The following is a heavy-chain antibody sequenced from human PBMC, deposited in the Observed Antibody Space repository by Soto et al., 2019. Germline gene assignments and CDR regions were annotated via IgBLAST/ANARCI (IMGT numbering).Heavy chain of an antibody. CDR2: IDWDDDK. CDR1: GFSLSTSGMC. CDR3: ARTQGNGDYNYYGMDV. D-gene: IGHD4-17*01. Sequence: VSGPTLVNPTQTLTLTCTFSGFSLSTSGMCVSWIRQPPGKALEWLALIDWDDDKYYSTPLKTRLTISKDTSKNQVVLTMTNMDPVDTATYYCARTQGNGDYNYYGMDVWGQGTTVTVSS. J-gene: IGHJ6*02. V-gene: IGHV2-70*01.